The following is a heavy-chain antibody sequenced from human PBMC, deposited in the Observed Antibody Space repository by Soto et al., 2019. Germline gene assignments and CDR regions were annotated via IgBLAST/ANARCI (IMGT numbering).Heavy chain of an antibody. CDR1: GGTFSSYA. Sequence: SVKVSCKASGGTFSSYAISWVRQAPGQGLEWMGGIIPIFGTANYAQKFQGRVTITADESTSTAYMELSSLRSEDTAVYYCARNTFGVVPGGYYYGMDVWGQGTTVAVSS. D-gene: IGHD3-3*01. V-gene: IGHV1-69*13. CDR2: IIPIFGTA. J-gene: IGHJ6*02. CDR3: ARNTFGVVPGGYYYGMDV.